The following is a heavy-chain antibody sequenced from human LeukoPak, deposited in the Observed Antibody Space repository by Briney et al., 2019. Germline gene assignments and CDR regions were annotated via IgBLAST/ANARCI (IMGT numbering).Heavy chain of an antibody. Sequence: PSETLSLTCAVYGGSFSGYYWSWVRQAPGKGLEWVSAISGSGGSTYYADSVKGRFTISRDNSKNTLYLQMNSLRAEDTAVYYCAKARSTEGFDWLEHWGQGTLVTVSS. V-gene: IGHV3-23*01. CDR2: ISGSGGST. CDR3: AKARSTEGFDWLEH. D-gene: IGHD3-16*01. J-gene: IGHJ5*02. CDR1: GGSFSGYY.